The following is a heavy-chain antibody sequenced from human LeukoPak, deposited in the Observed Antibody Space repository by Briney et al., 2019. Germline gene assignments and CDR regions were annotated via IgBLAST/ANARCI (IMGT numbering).Heavy chain of an antibody. J-gene: IGHJ3*02. CDR2: ISGSSSNT. V-gene: IGHV1-18*01. CDR3: ARATGTWGHDGFDI. D-gene: IGHD3-16*01. CDR1: GYTFTRYG. Sequence: ASVRVSCKPSGYTFTRYGMSWVRQAPGQGLEWMGWISGSSSNTNYAQRLQGRVTMTTDTSTTTAYMELRSLRSDDTAVYYCARATGTWGHDGFDIWGQGTMVTVSS.